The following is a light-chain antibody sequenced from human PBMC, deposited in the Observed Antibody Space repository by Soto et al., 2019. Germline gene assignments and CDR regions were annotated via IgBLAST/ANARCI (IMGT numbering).Light chain of an antibody. V-gene: IGLV2-23*02. CDR3: CSYAGSSTPLI. CDR1: RSGIGGLKP. Sequence: SVLAQTAFLHGSSWQAATISCPGNRSGIGGLKPVSWYQQHPGKSPKLMIYEVSKRPSGVSNRFSGSKSGNTASLTISGLQAEDEADYYCCSYAGSSTPLIFGTGTKVTVL. CDR2: EVS. J-gene: IGLJ1*01.